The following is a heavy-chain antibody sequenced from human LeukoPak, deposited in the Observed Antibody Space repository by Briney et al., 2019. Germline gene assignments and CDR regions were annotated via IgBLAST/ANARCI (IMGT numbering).Heavy chain of an antibody. CDR3: ARDYDILTEGDYYYYYMDV. CDR1: GFTFSSYW. CDR2: IKQDGSEK. V-gene: IGHV3-7*01. J-gene: IGHJ6*03. D-gene: IGHD3-9*01. Sequence: GGSLRLSCAASGFTFSSYWMSWVRQAPGKGLEWVANIKQDGSEKYYVDSVKGRFTISRDNAKNSLYLQMNSLRAEDTAVYYCARDYDILTEGDYYYYYMDVWGKGTTVAVSS.